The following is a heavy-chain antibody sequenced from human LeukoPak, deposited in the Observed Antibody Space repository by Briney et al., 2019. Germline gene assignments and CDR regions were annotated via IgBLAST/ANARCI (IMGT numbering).Heavy chain of an antibody. J-gene: IGHJ4*02. CDR3: ARGGGYDWRSFVN. V-gene: IGHV4-39*07. CDR1: GGSISSSSYY. D-gene: IGHD5-12*01. Sequence: SETLSLTCTVSGGSISSSSYYWGWIRQPPGKGLEWIGSIYYSGSTYYNPSLKSRVTISVDTSKNQFSLKLSSVTAADTAVYYCARGGGYDWRSFVNWGQGTLVTVSS. CDR2: IYYSGST.